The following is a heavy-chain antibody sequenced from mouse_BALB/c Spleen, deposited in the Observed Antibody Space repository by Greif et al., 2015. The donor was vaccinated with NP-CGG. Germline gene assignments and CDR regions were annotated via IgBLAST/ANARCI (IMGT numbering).Heavy chain of an antibody. Sequence: EVQLQESGPGLVKPSQSLSLTCTVTGYSITSDYAWNWIRQFPGNKLEWMGYISYSGSTSYNPSLKSRISITRDTSKNQCFLQLNSVTTEDTATYYCARFYYGGSYWYFDVWGAGTTVTVSS. CDR2: ISYSGST. CDR3: ARFYYGGSYWYFDV. J-gene: IGHJ1*01. CDR1: GYSITSDYA. D-gene: IGHD1-1*01. V-gene: IGHV3-2*02.